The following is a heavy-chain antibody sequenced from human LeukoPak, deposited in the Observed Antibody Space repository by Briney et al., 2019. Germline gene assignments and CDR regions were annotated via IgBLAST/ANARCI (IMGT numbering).Heavy chain of an antibody. D-gene: IGHD1-26*01. V-gene: IGHV3-21*01. CDR1: GFTFSSYA. CDR3: ARAGATGPSYFDH. CDR2: ISSSSSYI. J-gene: IGHJ4*02. Sequence: GGSLRLSCAASGFTFSSYAMHWVRQAPGKGLEWVSSISSSSSYIYYADSVKGRFTISRDNAKNSLYLQMNSLRAEDTAVYYCARAGATGPSYFDHWGQGTLVTVSS.